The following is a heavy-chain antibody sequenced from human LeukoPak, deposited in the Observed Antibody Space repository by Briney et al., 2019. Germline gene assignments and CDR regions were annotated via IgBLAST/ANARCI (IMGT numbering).Heavy chain of an antibody. D-gene: IGHD2-15*01. CDR2: ISYDGSNK. CDR3: AKIGGEVVYFDY. CDR1: GFTFSSYG. V-gene: IGHV3-30*18. J-gene: IGHJ4*02. Sequence: PGGSLRLSCAASGFTFSSYGMHWVRQAPGKGLEWVAVISYDGSNKYYADSVKGRFTISRDNSKNTLYLQMNSLRAEDTAVYYCAKIGGEVVYFDYWGQGTLVTVSS.